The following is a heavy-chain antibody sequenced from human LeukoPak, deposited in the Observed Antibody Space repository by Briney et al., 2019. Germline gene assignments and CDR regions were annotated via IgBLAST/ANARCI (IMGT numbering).Heavy chain of an antibody. D-gene: IGHD3-22*01. CDR3: AGTRYDYYDSSGEVSYYMDV. CDR2: ISAYNGNT. CDR1: GYTFTSYG. Sequence: ASVKVSCKASGYTFTSYGISWVRQAPGQGLEWMGWISAYNGNTNYAQKLQGRVTMTTDTSTSTAYMELRSLRSDDTAVYYCAGTRYDYYDSSGEVSYYMDVWGKGTTVTISS. V-gene: IGHV1-18*01. J-gene: IGHJ6*03.